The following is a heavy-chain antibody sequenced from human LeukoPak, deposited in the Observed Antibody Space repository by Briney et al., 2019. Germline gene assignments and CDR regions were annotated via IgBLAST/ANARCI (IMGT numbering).Heavy chain of an antibody. V-gene: IGHV1-2*02. Sequence: ASVKVSRKASGYTFTGYYMHWVRQAPGQGLEWMGWINPNSGGTNYAQKFQGRVTMTRDTSISTAYMELSRLRSDDTAVYYCARDLSYYDSSGSFDYWGQGTLVTVSS. J-gene: IGHJ4*02. D-gene: IGHD3-22*01. CDR1: GYTFTGYY. CDR2: INPNSGGT. CDR3: ARDLSYYDSSGSFDY.